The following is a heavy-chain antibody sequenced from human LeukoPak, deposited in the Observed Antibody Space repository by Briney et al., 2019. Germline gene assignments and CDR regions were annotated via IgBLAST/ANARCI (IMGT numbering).Heavy chain of an antibody. V-gene: IGHV3-74*01. CDR3: ALPAAEDTFDY. D-gene: IGHD2-2*01. CDR2: INSDGSST. J-gene: IGHJ4*02. CDR1: GFTFSSYW. Sequence: PGGSLRLSCAASGFTFSSYWMHWVRQAPGKGLVWVSRINSDGSSTSCADSVKGRFTISRDNAKNTLYLQMNSLRAEDTAVYYCALPAAEDTFDYWGQGTLVTVSS.